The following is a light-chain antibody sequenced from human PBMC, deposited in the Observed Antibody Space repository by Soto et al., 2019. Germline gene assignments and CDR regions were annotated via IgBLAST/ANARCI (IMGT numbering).Light chain of an antibody. J-gene: IGKJ3*01. CDR2: DAS. CDR3: QQLRYWPLS. V-gene: IGKV3-11*01. Sequence: EIVLIQSPATLSLSPGERATLSCRASQSISTYLAWYQQKPGQAPRLLIYDASNRATGIPARFSGDGSGTDFTLTIGSLEPEDFAVYYCQQLRYWPLSFGPGTKVDIK. CDR1: QSISTY.